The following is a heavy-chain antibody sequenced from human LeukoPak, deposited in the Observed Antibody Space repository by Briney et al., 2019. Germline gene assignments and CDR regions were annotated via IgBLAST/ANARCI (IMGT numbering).Heavy chain of an antibody. CDR2: IYTSGST. V-gene: IGHV4-61*02. D-gene: IGHD4-23*01. Sequence: SETLSLTCTVSGGSISSSSYYWGWIRQPAGKGLEWIGRIYTSGSTNYNPSLKSRVTISVDTSKNQFSLKLNSVTAADTAVYYCARDRLRWPKIDYWGQGTLVTVSS. CDR1: GGSISSSSYY. CDR3: ARDRLRWPKIDY. J-gene: IGHJ4*02.